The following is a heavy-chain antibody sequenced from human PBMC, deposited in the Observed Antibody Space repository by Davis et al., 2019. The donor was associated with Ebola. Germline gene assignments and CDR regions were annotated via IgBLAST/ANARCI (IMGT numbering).Heavy chain of an antibody. V-gene: IGHV1-46*01. D-gene: IGHD3-10*01. CDR2: INPSGGST. CDR3: ARASGSMPSWGGGYYMDV. J-gene: IGHJ6*03. CDR1: GYTFTSYY. Sequence: ASVKVSCKASGYTFTSYYMHWVRQAPGQGLEWMGIINPSGGSTSYAQKFQGRVTMTRDTSTSTVYMELSSLRSEDTAVYYCARASGSMPSWGGGYYMDVWGKGTTVTVSS.